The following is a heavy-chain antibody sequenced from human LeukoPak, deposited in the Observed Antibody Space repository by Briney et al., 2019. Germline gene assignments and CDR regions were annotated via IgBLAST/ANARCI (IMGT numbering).Heavy chain of an antibody. V-gene: IGHV4-59*12. CDR1: GGSISSYY. CDR2: IYYSGST. CDR3: ARDDEQSFDI. D-gene: IGHD1/OR15-1a*01. Sequence: SETLSLTCTVSGGSISSYYWSWIRQPPGKGLEWIGYIYYSGSTYYNPSLKSRVTISVDTSKNQFSLKLSSVTAADTAVYYCARDDEQSFDIWGQGTMVTVSS. J-gene: IGHJ3*02.